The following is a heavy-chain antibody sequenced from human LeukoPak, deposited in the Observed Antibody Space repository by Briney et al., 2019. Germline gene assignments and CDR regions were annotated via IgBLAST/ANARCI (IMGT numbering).Heavy chain of an antibody. D-gene: IGHD2-15*01. CDR2: ISGSGGST. Sequence: GGSLRLSCAASGFTFGTYAMGWVRQAPGKGKGLEWVSAISGSGGSTYYADSVKGRFTSSRDNSKNTLDLQMNSLIAEDTALYYFVKRWSSGHDAFDIWGQGTMVTVSS. V-gene: IGHV3-23*01. J-gene: IGHJ3*02. CDR1: GFTFGTYA. CDR3: VKRWSSGHDAFDI.